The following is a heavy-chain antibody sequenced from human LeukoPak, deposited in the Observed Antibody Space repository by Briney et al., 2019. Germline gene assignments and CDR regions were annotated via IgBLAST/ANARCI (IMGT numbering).Heavy chain of an antibody. J-gene: IGHJ4*01. V-gene: IGHV1-2*02. CDR1: GCRFTAYF. CDR2: INPTSGGT. D-gene: IGHD2-15*01. Sequence: ASVKVSCKASGCRFTAYFIHWMRQAPGQGLEWMGWINPTSGGTNYAQKFQGRVTLTRDTSISTAYMDLGSLRSDDTAVYYCARDSQAGCSGGSCWGDGTLVIVSS. CDR3: ARDSQAGCSGGSC.